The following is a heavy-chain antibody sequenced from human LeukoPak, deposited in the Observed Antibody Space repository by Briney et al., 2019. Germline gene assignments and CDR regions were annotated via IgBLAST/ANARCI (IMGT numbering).Heavy chain of an antibody. CDR2: ISAYNGNT. CDR1: GYTFTSYG. J-gene: IGHJ4*02. Sequence: ASVKVSCKASGYTFTSYGFSWVRQAPGQGLEWMGWISAYNGNTNYAQKLQGRVTMTTDTSTSTAYMELRSLRSDDTAVYYCARDFMERRQWLVLSGIDYWGQGTLVTVSS. CDR3: ARDFMERRQWLVLSGIDY. V-gene: IGHV1-18*01. D-gene: IGHD6-19*01.